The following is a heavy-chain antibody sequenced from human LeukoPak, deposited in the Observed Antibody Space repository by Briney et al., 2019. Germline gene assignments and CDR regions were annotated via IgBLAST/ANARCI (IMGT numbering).Heavy chain of an antibody. V-gene: IGHV4-59*08. J-gene: IGHJ4*02. CDR2: IYYSGST. D-gene: IGHD4-17*01. CDR1: GGSLSKYY. CDR3: TRSRSINYGDYGWFFY. Sequence: SETLSLTCTVSGGSLSKYYWSWIRQSPGKGLEGIGYIYYSGSTIYNPSLKSRVTISVDTSKNQFSLNLTSVTAADTAVYFCTRSRSINYGDYGWFFYWGQGTLVTVS.